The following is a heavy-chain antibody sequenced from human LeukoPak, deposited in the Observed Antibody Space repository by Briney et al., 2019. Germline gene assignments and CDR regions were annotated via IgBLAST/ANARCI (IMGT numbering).Heavy chain of an antibody. CDR1: GFTFSSYA. CDR2: ISYDGSNK. V-gene: IGHV3-30*04. Sequence: PGGSLRLSCAASGFTFSSYAMHWVRQAPGKGLEWVAVISYDGSNKYYADSVKGRFTISRDNSKNTLHLQMNSLRAEDTAVYYCAKDHSGRYRYYYYYYMDVWGKGTTVTISS. J-gene: IGHJ6*03. D-gene: IGHD1-26*01. CDR3: AKDHSGRYRYYYYYYMDV.